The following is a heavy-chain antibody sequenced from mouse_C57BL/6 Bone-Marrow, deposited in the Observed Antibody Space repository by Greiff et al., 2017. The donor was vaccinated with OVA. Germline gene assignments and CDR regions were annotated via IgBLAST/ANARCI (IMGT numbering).Heavy chain of an antibody. CDR3: ASSLQATGFAY. CDR1: GFTFSSYG. CDR2: ISSGGSYT. V-gene: IGHV5-6*01. D-gene: IGHD3-2*02. J-gene: IGHJ3*01. Sequence: VPLQQSGGDLVKPGGSLTLSCAASGFTFSSYGMSWVRQTPDKRLEWVATISSGGSYTYYPDSVKGRFTISRDNSRNTRYLQMSSLKSEDTAMYYFASSLQATGFAYWGQGTLVTVSA.